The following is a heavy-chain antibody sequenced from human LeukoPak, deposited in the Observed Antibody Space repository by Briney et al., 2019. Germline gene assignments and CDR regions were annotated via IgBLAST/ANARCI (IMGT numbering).Heavy chain of an antibody. D-gene: IGHD4-11*01. J-gene: IGHJ6*03. CDR1: GGTFSSYA. CDR3: ARATTTLDKYYYYYYYMDV. Sequence: SVKVSCKASGGTFSSYAISWVRQAPGQGLEWMGGIIPIFGTANYAQKFQGRVTITTDESTSTAYTELSSLRSEDTAVYYCARATTTLDKYYYYYYYMDVWGQGTTVTVSS. CDR2: IIPIFGTA. V-gene: IGHV1-69*05.